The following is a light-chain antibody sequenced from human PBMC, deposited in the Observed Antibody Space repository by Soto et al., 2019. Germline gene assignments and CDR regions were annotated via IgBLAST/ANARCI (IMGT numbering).Light chain of an antibody. CDR3: SSHAGYNNFYV. CDR1: SSDFGYYNY. V-gene: IGLV2-8*01. J-gene: IGLJ1*01. Sequence: QSVLTQPPSASGSPGQSVTIPCTGTSSDFGYYNYVSWFQQHPGKGPKLIIYEVSKRPSGVPDRFSGSKSGNTASLTVSGLQAEDEADYYCSSHAGYNNFYVFGSGTKVTVL. CDR2: EVS.